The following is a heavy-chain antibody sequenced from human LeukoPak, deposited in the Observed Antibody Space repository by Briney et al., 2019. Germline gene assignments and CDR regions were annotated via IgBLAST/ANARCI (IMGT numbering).Heavy chain of an antibody. CDR3: ARYAWSLGPAPGTPLFDY. D-gene: IGHD3-16*01. CDR1: GFTFSSYG. Sequence: PGRSLRLSCAASGFTFSSYGMHWVRQAPGKGLEWVALISYDGSNKYYADSVKGRFTISRDNSKNTLYLQMNSLRTEDTAVYYCARYAWSLGPAPGTPLFDYWGQGTLVTVSS. CDR2: ISYDGSNK. V-gene: IGHV3-30*03. J-gene: IGHJ4*02.